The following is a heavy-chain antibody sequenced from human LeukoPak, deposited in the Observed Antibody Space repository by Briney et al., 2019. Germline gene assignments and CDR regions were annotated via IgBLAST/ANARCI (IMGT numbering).Heavy chain of an antibody. J-gene: IGHJ5*02. CDR3: ARELEEWEPTRHHNWFDP. CDR1: GYTFTGYY. V-gene: IGHV1-2*02. Sequence: ASVKVSCKASGYTFTGYYMHWVRQAPGQGLEWMGSINPNSGGTNYAQKFQGSVTMTRDTSISTAYMELSRLISDDTAVYYCARELEEWEPTRHHNWFDPWGQGTLVTVSS. CDR2: INPNSGGT. D-gene: IGHD1-26*01.